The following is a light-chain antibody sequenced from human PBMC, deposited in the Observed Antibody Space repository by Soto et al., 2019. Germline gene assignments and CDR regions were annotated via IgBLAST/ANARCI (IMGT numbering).Light chain of an antibody. Sequence: DIVMTQSPLSLPVTPGEPASISCRSSQSLLHSNGYTYLDWYLQRPGQSPQLLIYLGSTRASGVPDRLSGSGSGTDFTLKISRVEAEDVGIYYCMQSLQTPWTFGQGTKVEIK. V-gene: IGKV2-28*01. CDR1: QSLLHSNGYTY. J-gene: IGKJ1*01. CDR2: LGS. CDR3: MQSLQTPWT.